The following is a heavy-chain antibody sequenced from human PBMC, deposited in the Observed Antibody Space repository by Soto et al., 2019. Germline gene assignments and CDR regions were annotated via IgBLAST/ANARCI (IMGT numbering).Heavy chain of an antibody. CDR2: IYKSATT. CDR3: ARGRYCLTGRCFPNWFDS. D-gene: IGHD2-15*01. Sequence: PSETLSLTCSVSGDSISTVDYFWAWVRQPPGQALEYIGYIYKSATTYYNPSFESRVAISLDTSKSQFSLNVTSLTAADTAVYFCARGRYCLTGRCFPNWFDSWGQGTLVTVPS. CDR1: GDSISTVDYF. V-gene: IGHV4-30-4*01. J-gene: IGHJ5*01.